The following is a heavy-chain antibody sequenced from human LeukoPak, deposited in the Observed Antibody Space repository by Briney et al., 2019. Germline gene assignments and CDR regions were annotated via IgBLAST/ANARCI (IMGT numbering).Heavy chain of an antibody. CDR3: ARDLDYYDSSGTLDY. D-gene: IGHD3-22*01. Sequence: ASVKVSCKASGYTFTSYYTHWVRQAPGQGLEWMGIINPSGGSTSYAQKFQGRVTMTRDTSTSTVYMELSSLRSEDTAVYYCARDLDYYDSSGTLDYWGQGTLVTVSS. J-gene: IGHJ4*02. V-gene: IGHV1-46*01. CDR1: GYTFTSYY. CDR2: INPSGGST.